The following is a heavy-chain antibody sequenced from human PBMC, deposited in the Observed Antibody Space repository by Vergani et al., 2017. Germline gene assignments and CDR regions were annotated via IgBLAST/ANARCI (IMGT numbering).Heavy chain of an antibody. Sequence: QVQLQESGPGLVKPSQTLSLTCTVSGGSISSGDYYWSWIRQPPGKGLEWIGYIYYSGSTYYNPSLKSRVTISVDTSKNQFSLKLSSVTAADTAVYYCAREGSTSNYYYYYMDVWGKGTTVTVSS. J-gene: IGHJ6*03. V-gene: IGHV4-30-4*08. CDR3: AREGSTSNYYYYYMDV. D-gene: IGHD2-2*01. CDR1: GGSISSGDYY. CDR2: IYYSGST.